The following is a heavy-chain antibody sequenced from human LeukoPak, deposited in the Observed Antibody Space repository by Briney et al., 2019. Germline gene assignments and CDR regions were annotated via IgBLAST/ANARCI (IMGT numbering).Heavy chain of an antibody. J-gene: IGHJ2*01. CDR1: AFIFDDYA. V-gene: IGHV3-9*01. Sequence: QSGGSLRLSCAASAFIFDDYAMHWVRQAPGKGLECVSGINWNSGRTVYADSVKGRFTISRDNAKNSLSLQMNSLKPEDTALYYCAKGPGLGAGKRYLDLWGRGTLVIVSS. D-gene: IGHD6-13*01. CDR3: AKGPGLGAGKRYLDL. CDR2: INWNSGRT.